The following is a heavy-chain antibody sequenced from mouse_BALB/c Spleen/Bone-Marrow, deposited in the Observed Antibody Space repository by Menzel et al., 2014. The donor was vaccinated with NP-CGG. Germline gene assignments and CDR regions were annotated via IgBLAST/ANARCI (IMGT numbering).Heavy chain of an antibody. V-gene: IGHV5-9-3*01. J-gene: IGHJ3*01. D-gene: IGHD2-4*01. CDR2: ISSGGSYT. CDR3: ARQYDCDGAWFAY. CDR1: GITFSSYA. Sequence: VQQKQSGGGLVKPGGSLKLSCAGSGITFSSYAMSWVRQTPEKRLDWVATISSGGSYTYYPYSVKGRFTISKDNAKNSLYLQMSSLRSEDAAMYCCARQYDCDGAWFAYWGQGTLVTVAA.